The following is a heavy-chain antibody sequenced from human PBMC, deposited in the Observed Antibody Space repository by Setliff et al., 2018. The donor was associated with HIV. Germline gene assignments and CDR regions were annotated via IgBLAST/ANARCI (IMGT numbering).Heavy chain of an antibody. Sequence: SETLSLTCAVSGGYISSNNWWSWVRQPPGKGLEWIGEIYHSGSTNYNPSLKSRVTISVDKYKNQFSLKLSSVTAADTAVYYCARAMYYYGSGSYDYYMDVWGKGTTVTVSS. CDR1: GGYISSNNW. CDR2: IYHSGST. D-gene: IGHD3-10*01. CDR3: ARAMYYYGSGSYDYYMDV. V-gene: IGHV4-4*02. J-gene: IGHJ6*03.